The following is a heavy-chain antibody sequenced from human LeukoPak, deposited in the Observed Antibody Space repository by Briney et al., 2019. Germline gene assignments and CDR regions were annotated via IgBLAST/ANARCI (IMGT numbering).Heavy chain of an antibody. V-gene: IGHV3-7*01. D-gene: IGHD3-10*01. CDR2: IRRDEKEN. J-gene: IGHJ4*02. Sequence: GGSLRLSCVTSGFVFNTYGMTWVRQTPGKGLEWVASIRRDEKENRYLDSVKGRFTIFRDSAKNSLYLQMNSLRVEDTAVYYCAKEVGGSGSFWGQGTLVTVSS. CDR1: GFVFNTYG. CDR3: AKEVGGSGSF.